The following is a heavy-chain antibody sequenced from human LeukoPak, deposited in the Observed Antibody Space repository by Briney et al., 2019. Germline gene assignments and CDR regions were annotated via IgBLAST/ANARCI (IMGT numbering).Heavy chain of an antibody. D-gene: IGHD2-2*01. V-gene: IGHV4-34*01. CDR1: GGSFSGYY. Sequence: SETLSLTCAVYGGSFSGYYWSWIRQPPGKGLEWIGEINHSGSTNYNPSLKSRVTISVDTSKNQFSLKLSSVTAADTAVYYCARVKCSSTSCSSIGASDYWGQGTLVTVSS. CDR3: ARVKCSSTSCSSIGASDY. J-gene: IGHJ4*02. CDR2: INHSGST.